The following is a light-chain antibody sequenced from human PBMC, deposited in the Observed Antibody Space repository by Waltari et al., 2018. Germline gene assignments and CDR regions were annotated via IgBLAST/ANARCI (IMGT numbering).Light chain of an antibody. CDR2: EVS. J-gene: IGLJ3*02. CDR1: SSDVGSYNL. V-gene: IGLV2-23*02. Sequence: QSALTQPASASGSPGQSITISCTGTSSDVGSYNLVSWSQQHPGKAPQLMIYEVSMRPSGISNRFSGSKSGNTASLTISGLQAEDEADYYCCSYAGSSTWVFGGGTKLTVL. CDR3: CSYAGSSTWV.